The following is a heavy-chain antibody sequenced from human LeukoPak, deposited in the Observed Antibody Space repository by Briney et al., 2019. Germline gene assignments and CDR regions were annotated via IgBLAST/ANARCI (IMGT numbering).Heavy chain of an antibody. Sequence: GVSLRLSCAASGFTFSSYAMSWVRQAPGKGLEWVSVISGSGGSTYYADSVKGRFTISRDNSKNTLYLQMNSLRAEDTAVYYCATRGDKYYFDYWGQGTLVTVSS. D-gene: IGHD3-10*01. V-gene: IGHV3-23*01. CDR3: ATRGDKYYFDY. CDR2: ISGSGGST. CDR1: GFTFSSYA. J-gene: IGHJ4*02.